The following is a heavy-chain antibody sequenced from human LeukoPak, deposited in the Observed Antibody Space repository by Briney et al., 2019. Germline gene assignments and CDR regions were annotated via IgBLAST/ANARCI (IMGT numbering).Heavy chain of an antibody. Sequence: SETLSLTCTVSGGSISSYYWSWIRQPPGKGLEWIGYIYYSGSTNYNPSLKSGVNISVDTSKNQFSLKLSSVTAADTAVYYCARSVTVTTNSFDYWGQGTLVTVSS. CDR1: GGSISSYY. J-gene: IGHJ4*02. CDR2: IYYSGST. D-gene: IGHD4-11*01. V-gene: IGHV4-59*01. CDR3: ARSVTVTTNSFDY.